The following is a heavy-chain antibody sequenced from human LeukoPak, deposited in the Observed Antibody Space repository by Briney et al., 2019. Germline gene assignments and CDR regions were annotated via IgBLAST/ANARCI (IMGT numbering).Heavy chain of an antibody. V-gene: IGHV4-30-4*01. D-gene: IGHD3-10*01. Sequence: SETLSLTCTVSGGSISSGDYYWSWIRQPPGKGLEWIGYIYYSGSTYYNPSLKSRVTISVDTSKNQFSLKLSSVTAADTAVYYCANYGSGSYRFDPWGQGTLVTVSS. CDR2: IYYSGST. CDR1: GGSISSGDYY. CDR3: ANYGSGSYRFDP. J-gene: IGHJ5*02.